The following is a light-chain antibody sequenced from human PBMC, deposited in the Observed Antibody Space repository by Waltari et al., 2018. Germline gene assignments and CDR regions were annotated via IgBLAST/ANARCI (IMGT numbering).Light chain of an antibody. CDR3: QQYGSSPPVT. CDR1: QSVSSSY. CDR2: GAS. Sequence: EIVLTQSPGTLSLSPGERATLSCRASQSVSSSYLAWYQQKPGQPPRLVIYGASSRATGIPDRFSGSGSGTDFTLTISRLEPEDFAVYYCQQYGSSPPVTFGQGTRLDIK. J-gene: IGKJ5*01. V-gene: IGKV3-20*01.